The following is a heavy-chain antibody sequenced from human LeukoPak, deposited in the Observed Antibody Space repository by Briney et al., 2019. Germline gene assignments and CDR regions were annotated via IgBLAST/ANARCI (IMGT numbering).Heavy chain of an antibody. CDR1: GLTFDDYG. CDR2: INWNGGRT. J-gene: IGHJ3*02. Sequence: PGGSLRLSCAASGLTFDDYGMSWVRQAPGKGLEWVSGINWNGGRTGYADSVKGRFTISRDNAKNSVYLQMNSLRAEDTALYYCAREKQGAFDIWGQGTMVTVSS. CDR3: AREKQGAFDI. V-gene: IGHV3-20*04.